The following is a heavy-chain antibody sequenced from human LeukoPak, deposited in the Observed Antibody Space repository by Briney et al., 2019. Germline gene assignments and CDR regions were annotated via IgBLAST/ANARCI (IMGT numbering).Heavy chain of an antibody. Sequence: GGSLRLSCAASGFTFSSYSMNWVRQAPGKGLEWVSYMSSSSSTIYYADSVKGRFTISRDNAKHSLYLQMNRLRAEDTAAYYCAREGREGTGLDYWGQGTLVTVSS. CDR1: GFTFSSYS. V-gene: IGHV3-48*01. CDR3: AREGREGTGLDY. CDR2: MSSSSSTI. J-gene: IGHJ4*02. D-gene: IGHD1-1*01.